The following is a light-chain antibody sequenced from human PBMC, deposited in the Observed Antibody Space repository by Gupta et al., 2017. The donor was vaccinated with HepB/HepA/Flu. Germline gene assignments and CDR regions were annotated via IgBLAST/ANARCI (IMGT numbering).Light chain of an antibody. CDR3: QQYVRLPRT. CDR2: GAS. V-gene: IGKV3-20*01. J-gene: IGKJ1*01. Sequence: MMLTQSSVALSLAAGEGTTRSCRVSHPVSSNYLAWYQQKPGQPPRLLIYGASNRATGIPDRFSGSGSGTDFTLTISSLEPEDFAVYYCQQYVRLPRTFGQGTKVEVK. CDR1: HPVSSNY.